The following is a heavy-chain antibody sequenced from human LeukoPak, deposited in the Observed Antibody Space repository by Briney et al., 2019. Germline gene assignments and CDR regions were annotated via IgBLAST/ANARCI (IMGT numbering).Heavy chain of an antibody. D-gene: IGHD6-19*01. CDR1: GFTFSSYG. J-gene: IGHJ6*02. CDR2: IWYDGSNK. V-gene: IGHV3-33*01. CDR3: ASSGAVAGPTSYYYYGMDV. Sequence: GGSLRLSCAASGFTFSSYGMHWVRQAPGKGLEWVAVIWYDGSNKYYADSVKGRFTISRDNSKNTLYLQMNSLRAEDTAVYYCASSGAVAGPTSYYYYGMDVWGQGTTVTVSS.